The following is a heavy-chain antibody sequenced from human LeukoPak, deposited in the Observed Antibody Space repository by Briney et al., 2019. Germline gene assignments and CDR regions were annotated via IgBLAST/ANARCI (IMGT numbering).Heavy chain of an antibody. CDR3: ARGPSGYHNT. Sequence: PGGSLRLSCAASGFTFSGSTMHWVRQASGKGLEWVGHIRSKANSYATAYAASVKGRFTISRDNSKNTAYLQMNSLRAEDTAVYYCARGPSGYHNTGGQGTLVTVSS. V-gene: IGHV3-73*01. CDR1: GFTFSGST. D-gene: IGHD5-12*01. CDR2: IRSKANSYAT. J-gene: IGHJ4*02.